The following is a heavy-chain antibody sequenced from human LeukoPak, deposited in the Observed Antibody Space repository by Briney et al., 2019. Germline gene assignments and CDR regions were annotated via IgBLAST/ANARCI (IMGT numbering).Heavy chain of an antibody. Sequence: GGSLRLSCAASGFTFSSYWMPWLRQAPGKGLVWVSRINSDGSSTSYADSVKGRFTISRDNAKNTLYLQMNSLRAEDTAVYYCARDHGYCSSTSCHGVNAFDIWGQGTMVTVSS. CDR1: GFTFSSYW. CDR2: INSDGSST. CDR3: ARDHGYCSSTSCHGVNAFDI. V-gene: IGHV3-74*01. D-gene: IGHD2-2*01. J-gene: IGHJ3*02.